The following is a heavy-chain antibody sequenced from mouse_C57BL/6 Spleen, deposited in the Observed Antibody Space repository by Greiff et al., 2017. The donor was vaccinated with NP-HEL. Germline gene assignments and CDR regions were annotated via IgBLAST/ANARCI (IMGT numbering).Heavy chain of an antibody. CDR2: IYPGDGDT. V-gene: IGHV1-82*01. CDR3: AREGPNWTAFDY. J-gene: IGHJ2*01. D-gene: IGHD4-1*02. CDR1: GYAFSSSW. Sequence: QVQLKESGPELVKPGASVKISCKASGYAFSSSWMNWVKQRPGKGLEWIGRIYPGDGDTNYNGKFKGKATLTADKSSSTAYMQLSSLTSEDSAVYFCAREGPNWTAFDYWGQGTTLTVSS.